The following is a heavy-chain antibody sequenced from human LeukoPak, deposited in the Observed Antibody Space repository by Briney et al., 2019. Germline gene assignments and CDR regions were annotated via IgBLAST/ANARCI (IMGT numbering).Heavy chain of an antibody. CDR1: GYTFTSYG. D-gene: IGHD2-8*02. V-gene: IGHV1-18*01. CDR2: ISAYNGNT. Sequence: ASVKVSCKASGYTFTSYGISWVRQAPGQGLEWMGWISAYNGNTNYAQKLRGRVTMTTDTSTSTAYMELRSLRSDDTAVYYCARSSVVLYGGYWFDPWGQGTLVTVSS. J-gene: IGHJ5*02. CDR3: ARSSVVLYGGYWFDP.